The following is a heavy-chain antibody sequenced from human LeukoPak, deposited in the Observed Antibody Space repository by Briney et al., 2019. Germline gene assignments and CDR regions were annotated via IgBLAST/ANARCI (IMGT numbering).Heavy chain of an antibody. D-gene: IGHD3-3*01. Sequence: SSETLSLTCTVSGGSISSYCWSWIRQPPGKGLEWIGYIYYSGSTNYNPSLKSRVTISVDTSKNQFSLKLSSVTAADTAVYYCARSAPYLLRFLEYHFDYWGQGTLVTVSS. J-gene: IGHJ4*02. CDR2: IYYSGST. V-gene: IGHV4-59*01. CDR3: ARSAPYLLRFLEYHFDY. CDR1: GGSISSYC.